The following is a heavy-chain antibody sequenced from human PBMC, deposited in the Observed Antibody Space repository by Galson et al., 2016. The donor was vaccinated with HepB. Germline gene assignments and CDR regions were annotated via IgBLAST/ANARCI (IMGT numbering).Heavy chain of an antibody. V-gene: IGHV5-51*01. CDR2: IYPEDSDT. D-gene: IGHD5-24*01. Sequence: QSGAEVTKPGESLRISCKGSGYDFPTFWLGWVRQLPGQGLEWMGIIYPEDSDTRYSPSLQGQVTISADTSINTACLQWDSLKASDSGIYYCARPKPGDGYNWAYWGQGTTVTVSS. J-gene: IGHJ4*02. CDR3: ARPKPGDGYNWAY. CDR1: GYDFPTFW.